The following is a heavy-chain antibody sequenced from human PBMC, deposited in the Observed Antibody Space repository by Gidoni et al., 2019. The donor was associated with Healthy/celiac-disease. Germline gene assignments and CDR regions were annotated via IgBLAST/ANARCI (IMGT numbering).Heavy chain of an antibody. V-gene: IGHV3-23*01. CDR2: ISGSGGST. J-gene: IGHJ4*02. CDR3: AKVGKDIVVVPAAYFDY. Sequence: EVQLLESGGGLVQPGGSLRLSCAASGFTFSSSAMGWVRQAPGKGLEWVSAISGSGGSTYYADSVKGRFTISRDNSKNTLYLQMNSLRAEDTAVYYCAKVGKDIVVVPAAYFDYWGQGTLVTVSS. D-gene: IGHD2-2*01. CDR1: GFTFSSSA.